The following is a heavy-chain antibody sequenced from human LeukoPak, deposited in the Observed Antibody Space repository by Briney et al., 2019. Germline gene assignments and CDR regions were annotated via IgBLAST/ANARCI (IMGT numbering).Heavy chain of an antibody. CDR3: ARELTWGTVDLLAY. CDR2: IYYSGST. J-gene: IGHJ4*02. CDR1: GASLSSSSYY. V-gene: IGHV4-39*01. D-gene: IGHD3-16*01. Sequence: PSETLSLTCTVSGASLSSSSYYWGWIRQPPGKGLEWIGTIYYSGSTDYNPSLKSRITISVDSSKNQFSLNLSSVTAADSAVYYCARELTWGTVDLLAYWGQGTLVTVSS.